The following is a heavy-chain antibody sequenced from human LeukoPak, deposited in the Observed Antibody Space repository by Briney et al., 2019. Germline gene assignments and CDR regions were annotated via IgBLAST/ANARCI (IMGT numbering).Heavy chain of an antibody. D-gene: IGHD2-15*01. J-gene: IGHJ3*02. CDR3: ARAQGGVVVAATGAFDI. Sequence: SVKVSCKASGYTFTSYAMHWVRQAPGQRLEWMGWINAGNGNTKYSQKFQGRVTITRDTSASTAYMELSSLRSEDTAVYYCARAQGGVVVAATGAFDIWGQGTMVTVSS. CDR2: INAGNGNT. CDR1: GYTFTSYA. V-gene: IGHV1-3*01.